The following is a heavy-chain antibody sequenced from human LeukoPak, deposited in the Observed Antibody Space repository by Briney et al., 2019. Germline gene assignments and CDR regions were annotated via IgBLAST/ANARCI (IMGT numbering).Heavy chain of an antibody. CDR3: ARDPGGSYYFDY. V-gene: IGHV3-33*01. D-gene: IGHD1-26*01. Sequence: GGSLRLSCAASGFTFSSYGTHWVRQAPGKGLEWVAVIWYDGSNKYYADSVKGRFTISRDNSKNTLYLQMNSLRAEDTAVYYCARDPGGSYYFDYWGQGTLVTVSS. CDR2: IWYDGSNK. J-gene: IGHJ4*02. CDR1: GFTFSSYG.